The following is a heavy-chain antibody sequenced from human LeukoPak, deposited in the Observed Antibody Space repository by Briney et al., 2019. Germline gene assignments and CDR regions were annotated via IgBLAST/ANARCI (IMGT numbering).Heavy chain of an antibody. CDR1: GGTFSSYA. CDR3: AREVDRAITIFGVVNHFDY. Sequence: KVSCKASGGTFSSYAISWVRQAPGQGLEWMGRIIPIFGTANYAQKFQGRVTITTDESTSTAYMELSSLRSEDTAVYYCAREVDRAITIFGVVNHFDYWGQGTLVTVSS. J-gene: IGHJ4*02. CDR2: IIPIFGTA. V-gene: IGHV1-69*05. D-gene: IGHD3-3*01.